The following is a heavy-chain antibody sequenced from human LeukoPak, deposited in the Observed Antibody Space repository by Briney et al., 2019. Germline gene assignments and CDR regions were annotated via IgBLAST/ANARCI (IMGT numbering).Heavy chain of an antibody. CDR2: IYYSGST. J-gene: IGHJ4*02. CDR3: ARLYIRDSSGYSPIYYFDY. V-gene: IGHV4-59*08. D-gene: IGHD3-22*01. Sequence: SETLSLTCTVSGGSISSYYWSWIRQPPGKGLEWIGYIYYSGSTNYNPSLKSRVTISVDTSKNQFSLKLSSVTAADTAVYYCARLYIRDSSGYSPIYYFDYWGQGTLVTVSS. CDR1: GGSISSYY.